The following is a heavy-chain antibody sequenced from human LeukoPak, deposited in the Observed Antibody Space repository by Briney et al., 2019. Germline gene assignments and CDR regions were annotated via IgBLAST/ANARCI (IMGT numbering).Heavy chain of an antibody. J-gene: IGHJ4*02. CDR3: ARVVVVPAANDRYFDY. Sequence: SETLSLTCTVSGGSISSGSYYWSWIRQPAGKGLEWIGRIYTSGSTNYNPSLKSRVTISIDTSKNQFSLKLSSVTAADTAVYYCARVVVVPAANDRYFDYWGQGTLVTVSS. CDR2: IYTSGST. V-gene: IGHV4-61*02. D-gene: IGHD2-2*01. CDR1: GGSISSGSYY.